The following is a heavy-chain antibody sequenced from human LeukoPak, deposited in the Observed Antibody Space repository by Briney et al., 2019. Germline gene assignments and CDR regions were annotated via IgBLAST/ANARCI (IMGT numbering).Heavy chain of an antibody. CDR1: GFTFSSFA. Sequence: PGTSLRLSCAASGFTFSSFAMHWVRQAPGKGLEWVAVISSDGVNKYNADSAKGRFTISRDNSKNTLYLQMNNLRAEDTAVYYCARDLSDIPLPWGQGTLVTVSS. D-gene: IGHD3-9*01. CDR3: ARDLSDIPLP. V-gene: IGHV3-30-3*01. CDR2: ISSDGVNK. J-gene: IGHJ5*02.